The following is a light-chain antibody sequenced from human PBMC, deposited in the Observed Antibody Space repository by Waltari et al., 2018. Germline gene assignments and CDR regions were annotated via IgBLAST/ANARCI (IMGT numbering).Light chain of an antibody. J-gene: IGKJ3*01. CDR3: QHSAGSPLFT. CDR2: VAS. CDR1: QSVGSKY. V-gene: IGKV3-20*01. Sequence: EIVLTQFPGTLSLSQGERATLSCRASQSVGSKYLALYQQKPGQAPRLLIYVASSRATGIPDRFSGSGAGTDFTLTINRLEPEDFAVYYCQHSAGSPLFTFGPGTKVDIK.